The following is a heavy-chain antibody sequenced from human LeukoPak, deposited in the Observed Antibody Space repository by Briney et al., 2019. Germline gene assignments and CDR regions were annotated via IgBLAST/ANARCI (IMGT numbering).Heavy chain of an antibody. V-gene: IGHV3-23*01. Sequence: GGTLRLSCVASGFTFSSHGMNWVRQAPGKGLEWVSGIIPSGHTTYYADSVRGRFTISRDNSRNTVYLQMNSLRAEDTAVYYCAKTPASRFFDSRQYYFDYWGQGTLVTVSS. D-gene: IGHD3-9*01. J-gene: IGHJ4*02. CDR1: GFTFSSHG. CDR2: IIPSGHTT. CDR3: AKTPASRFFDSRQYYFDY.